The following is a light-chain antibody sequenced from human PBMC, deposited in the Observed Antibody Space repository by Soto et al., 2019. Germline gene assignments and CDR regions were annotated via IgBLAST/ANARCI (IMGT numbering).Light chain of an antibody. Sequence: QSALTQPASVSGSPGQSITISCTGTSSDVGGYNYVSWYQQRPGKAPKLMIYDVSNRPSGVSNRFSGSKSGNTASLTISGLQAEDEADYYCSSYTSSSTPYVFGTGTRSPS. V-gene: IGLV2-14*01. CDR3: SSYTSSSTPYV. CDR2: DVS. J-gene: IGLJ1*01. CDR1: SSDVGGYNY.